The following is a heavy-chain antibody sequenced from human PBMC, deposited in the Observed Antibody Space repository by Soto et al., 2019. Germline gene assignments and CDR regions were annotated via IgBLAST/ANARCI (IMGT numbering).Heavy chain of an antibody. CDR1: GYSFFSHW. Sequence: GESLKISCKGSGYSFFSHWIGWVRQMPGKGLEWVGIIYPADSETRYSPSFQGQVTISVDKSINTAYLQWSSLKASDTAMYYCARRPWLSGYYDYWGQGTMVTVSS. CDR2: IYPADSET. J-gene: IGHJ4*02. CDR3: ARRPWLSGYYDY. V-gene: IGHV5-51*01. D-gene: IGHD3-22*01.